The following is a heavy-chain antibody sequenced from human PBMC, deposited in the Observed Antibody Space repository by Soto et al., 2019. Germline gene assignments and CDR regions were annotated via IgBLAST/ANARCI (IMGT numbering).Heavy chain of an antibody. D-gene: IGHD3-22*01. J-gene: IGHJ4*02. CDR3: ASETYYYDSRASY. CDR1: GGSFSGYY. CDR2: INHSGST. Sequence: PSETLSLTCAVYGGSFSGYYWSWIRQPPGKGLEWIGEINHSGSTNYNPSLKSRVTISVDTSKNQFSLKLSSVTAADTAVYYCASETYYYDSRASYWGQGTLVTVSS. V-gene: IGHV4-34*01.